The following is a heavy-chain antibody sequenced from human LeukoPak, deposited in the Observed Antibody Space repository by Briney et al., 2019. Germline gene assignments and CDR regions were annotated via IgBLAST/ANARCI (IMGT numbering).Heavy chain of an antibody. CDR1: GLTFSSYG. Sequence: GGSLTLSCALSGLTFSSYGMQWPRQAPGKGLEWVAFIRYDGSNKYYADSVKGRVTISRDNSKNTQYLQMNSLRAEDTAVYYCAKETQNDDIFDYWGQGTLVTVSS. D-gene: IGHD1-1*01. V-gene: IGHV3-30*02. CDR3: AKETQNDDIFDY. CDR2: IRYDGSNK. J-gene: IGHJ4*02.